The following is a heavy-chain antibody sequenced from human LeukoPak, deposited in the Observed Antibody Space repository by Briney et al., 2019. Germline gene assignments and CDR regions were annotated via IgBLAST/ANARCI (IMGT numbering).Heavy chain of an antibody. V-gene: IGHV4-39*06. CDR1: GGPISSSSYH. D-gene: IGHD1-14*01. CDR2: IYYSGNT. CDR3: ARSARRNFDY. J-gene: IGHJ4*02. Sequence: PSETLSLTCSVSGGPISSSSYHWVWVPPPPGKGLEWIGSIYYSGNTYYTLSLKTRFTISVDTYKNHLPLKLSSVTAADTAVYYCARSARRNFDYWGQGTLVTVSP.